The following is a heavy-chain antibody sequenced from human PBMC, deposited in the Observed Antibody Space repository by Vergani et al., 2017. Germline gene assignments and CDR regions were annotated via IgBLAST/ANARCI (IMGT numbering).Heavy chain of an antibody. D-gene: IGHD3-22*01. V-gene: IGHV1-69*01. CDR1: GGTFSSYA. J-gene: IGHJ4*02. CDR3: ARSSGYYSYYFDF. CDR2: IVPIFGTA. Sequence: QVQLVESGAEVKKPGSSVKVSCKASGGTFSSYAISWVRQAPGQGLEWVGGIVPIFGTANYEQKFEGRVTILADESTSTAYMELSSLRSGDTAVYYCARSSGYYSYYFDFWGQGTLVTVSS.